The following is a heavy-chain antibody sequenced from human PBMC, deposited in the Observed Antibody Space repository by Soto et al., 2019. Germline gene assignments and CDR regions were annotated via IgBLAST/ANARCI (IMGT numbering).Heavy chain of an antibody. CDR1: GFSLTTSGVG. D-gene: IGHD5-18*01. CDR3: AHRGYMYGNWDHGYFDY. J-gene: IGHJ4*02. Sequence: QITLKESGPTRVRPTQTLALTCTFSGFSLTTSGVGVGWIRKTPGKALEWLAVIYWDDDKRYSPSLKSRLTITKDNSKNQVVLTMADMDPVNTATYFCAHRGYMYGNWDHGYFDYRGQGTLVTVS. V-gene: IGHV2-5*02. CDR2: IYWDDDK.